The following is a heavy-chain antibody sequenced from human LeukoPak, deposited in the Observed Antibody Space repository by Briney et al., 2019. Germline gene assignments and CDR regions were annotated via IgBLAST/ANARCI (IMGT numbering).Heavy chain of an antibody. CDR3: ARDPNQYYSDDSGPYYFDS. J-gene: IGHJ4*02. CDR1: GFAFSDYY. D-gene: IGHD3-22*01. CDR2: ISSSSTYT. V-gene: IGHV3-11*05. Sequence: PGGSLRLSCAASGFAFSDYYMTWIRHAPGKGLEWVSYISSSSTYTNYADSVKGRFTISRDNAKNSLYLQMNSLRAEDTAVYFCARDPNQYYSDDSGPYYFDSWGQGTLVTVSS.